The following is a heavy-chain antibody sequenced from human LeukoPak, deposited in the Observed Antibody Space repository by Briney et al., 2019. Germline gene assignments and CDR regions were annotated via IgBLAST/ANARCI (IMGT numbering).Heavy chain of an antibody. CDR2: ISDSGGST. CDR1: GFTFSSYA. V-gene: IGHV3-23*01. Sequence: PGGSLRLSCAASGFTFSSYAMTWVRQAPGKGLEWVSGISDSGGSTYYADSVKSRFTISRDNSKNTVYLQMNSLRAEDTAVYYCAKDGIAVAGTSAWYWGQGTQVTVSS. D-gene: IGHD6-19*01. CDR3: AKDGIAVAGTSAWY. J-gene: IGHJ4*02.